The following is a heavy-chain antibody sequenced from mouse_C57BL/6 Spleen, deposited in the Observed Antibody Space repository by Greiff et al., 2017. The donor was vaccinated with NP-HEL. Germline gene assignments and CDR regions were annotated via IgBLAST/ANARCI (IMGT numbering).Heavy chain of an antibody. V-gene: IGHV1-15*01. Sequence: QVQLQQSGAELVRPGASVTLSCKASGYTFTDYEMHWVKQTPVHGLEWIGAIDPETGGTAYNQKFKGKAILTAAKSSSTAYMELRSLTSEDSAVYYCTRFGNYIYWYFDVWGTGTTVTVSS. CDR2: IDPETGGT. D-gene: IGHD2-1*01. J-gene: IGHJ1*03. CDR1: GYTFTDYE. CDR3: TRFGNYIYWYFDV.